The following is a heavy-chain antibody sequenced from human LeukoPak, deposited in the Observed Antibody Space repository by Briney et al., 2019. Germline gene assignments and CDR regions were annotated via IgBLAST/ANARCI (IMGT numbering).Heavy chain of an antibody. CDR2: TYYRSKWYN. Sequence: SQTLSLTCAISGDSVSSNSAAWNWIRQSPSRVLEWLERTYYRSKWYNDYAVSVKSRITINPDTSKNQFSLQLNSVTPEDTAVYYCARADSSSWYYLDYWGQGTLVTVSS. D-gene: IGHD6-13*01. CDR1: GDSVSSNSAA. CDR3: ARADSSSWYYLDY. V-gene: IGHV6-1*01. J-gene: IGHJ4*02.